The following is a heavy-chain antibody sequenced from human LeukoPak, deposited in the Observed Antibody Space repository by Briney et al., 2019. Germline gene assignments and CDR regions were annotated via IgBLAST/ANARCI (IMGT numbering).Heavy chain of an antibody. CDR1: GFTFSSYW. Sequence: GGSLRLSCAASGFTFSSYWMSWVRQAPGKGLEWVSGISWNSGSIGYADSVKGRFTISRDNAKNSLYLQMNSLRAEDTALYYCAKGDYYGSGSYYDPWGQGTLVTVSS. D-gene: IGHD3-10*01. V-gene: IGHV3-9*01. J-gene: IGHJ5*02. CDR2: ISWNSGSI. CDR3: AKGDYYGSGSYYDP.